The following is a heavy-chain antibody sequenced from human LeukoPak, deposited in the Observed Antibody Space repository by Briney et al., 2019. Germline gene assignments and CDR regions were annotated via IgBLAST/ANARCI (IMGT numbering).Heavy chain of an antibody. Sequence: PGGSLRLSCAASGFTFSSYAMHWVRQAPGKGLEWVAVISYDGSNKFYADSVKGRFTISRDNSKNTLYLQMSSLKSEDTAVYYCARTHIVIVTVISFDSWGQGTLVTVSS. CDR2: ISYDGSNK. CDR1: GFTFSSYA. D-gene: IGHD2-21*02. CDR3: ARTHIVIVTVISFDS. J-gene: IGHJ4*02. V-gene: IGHV3-30*04.